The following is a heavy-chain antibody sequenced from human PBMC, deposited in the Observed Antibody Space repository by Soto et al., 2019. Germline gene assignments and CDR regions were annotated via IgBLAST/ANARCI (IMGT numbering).Heavy chain of an antibody. CDR3: ARMGNWGPNDAFDI. CDR2: IWYDGSNK. Sequence: GGSLRLSCAASGFTFSSYGMHWVRQAPGKGLEWVAVIWYDGSNKYYADSVKGRFTISRDNSKNTLYLQMNSLRAEDTAVYYCARMGNWGPNDAFDIWGQGTMVTVSS. D-gene: IGHD7-27*01. CDR1: GFTFSSYG. J-gene: IGHJ3*02. V-gene: IGHV3-33*01.